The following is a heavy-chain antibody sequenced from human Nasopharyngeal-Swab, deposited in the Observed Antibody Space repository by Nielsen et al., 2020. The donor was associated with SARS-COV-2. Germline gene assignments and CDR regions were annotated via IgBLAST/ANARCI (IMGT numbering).Heavy chain of an antibody. CDR1: GGSFSGYY. CDR3: ARIAGTFAFVDY. V-gene: IGHV4-34*01. CDR2: INHSGRT. Sequence: GSLRLSCAVYGGSFSGYYWSWIRQPPGKGLEWIGEINHSGRTNYNPSHKSRVTTSVDTSKNQFFLKLSSVTAADTAVYYCARIAGTFAFVDYWGQGTLVTVSS. D-gene: IGHD6-13*01. J-gene: IGHJ4*02.